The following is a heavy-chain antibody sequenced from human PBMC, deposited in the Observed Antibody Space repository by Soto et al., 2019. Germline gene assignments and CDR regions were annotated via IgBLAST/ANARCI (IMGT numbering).Heavy chain of an antibody. Sequence: QVQMVQSGAEVEKPGASVKVSCRPSGYTFTGYYIHWVRQAPGQGLEWMGWINPNSGGTNCAQKFQGRVTRTRDTSLGTAYMELNSLTSDDTAVYFCARGAGTSWFDYWGQGTLVTVSS. CDR2: INPNSGGT. D-gene: IGHD1-1*01. J-gene: IGHJ4*02. CDR1: GYTFTGYY. CDR3: ARGAGTSWFDY. V-gene: IGHV1-2*02.